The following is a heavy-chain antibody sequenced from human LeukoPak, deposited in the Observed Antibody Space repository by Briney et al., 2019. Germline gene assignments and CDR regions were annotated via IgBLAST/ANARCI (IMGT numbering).Heavy chain of an antibody. J-gene: IGHJ3*02. V-gene: IGHV4-59*11. D-gene: IGHD4-17*01. CDR3: ARDLVTVTKGFDI. Sequence: SETLSLTCAVSADSFSSHYWTWIRQPPGKGLEWIGYISYIGSTNYNPSLKSRVTISIDMSKNQSSLKLSSVTAADTAVYYCARDLVTVTKGFDIWGQGTMVSVSS. CDR2: ISYIGST. CDR1: ADSFSSHY.